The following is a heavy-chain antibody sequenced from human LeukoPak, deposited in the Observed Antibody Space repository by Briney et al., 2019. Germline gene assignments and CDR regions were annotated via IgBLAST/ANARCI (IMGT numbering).Heavy chain of an antibody. D-gene: IGHD3-9*01. CDR2: INHSGST. V-gene: IGHV4-34*01. J-gene: IGHJ4*02. Sequence: SETLSLTCAVYGGSFSGYYWSWIRQPPGKGLEWIGEINHSGSTNYNPSLKSRVTISADTSKNQFSLKLSSVTAADTAVYYCARVRTYYDILTGYPSGNFVDYWGQGTLVTVSS. CDR3: ARVRTYYDILTGYPSGNFVDY. CDR1: GGSFSGYY.